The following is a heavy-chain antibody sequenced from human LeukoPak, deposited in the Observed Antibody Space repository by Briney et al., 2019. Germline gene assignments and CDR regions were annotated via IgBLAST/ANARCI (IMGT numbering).Heavy chain of an antibody. V-gene: IGHV4-34*01. J-gene: IGHJ4*02. D-gene: IGHD6-13*01. CDR2: INHSGST. Sequence: SETLSLTCAVYGGSFSGYYWSWICQPPGKRLEWIGEINHSGSTNYNPSLKSRVTISVDTSKNQFSLKLSSVTAADTAVYYCASGQQLEAYFDYWGQGTLVTVSS. CDR3: ASGQQLEAYFDY. CDR1: GGSFSGYY.